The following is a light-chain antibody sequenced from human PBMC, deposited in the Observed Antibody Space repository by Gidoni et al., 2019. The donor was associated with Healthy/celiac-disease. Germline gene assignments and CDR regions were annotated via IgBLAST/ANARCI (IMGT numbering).Light chain of an antibody. CDR1: SLRSYY. CDR2: GKN. J-gene: IGLJ2*01. V-gene: IGLV3-19*01. CDR3: NSRDSSGNLPVV. Sequence: SSELTQAPAVSVALGQTVRITCQGDSLRSYYASWYQQKPGQAPVLVIYGKNNRPSGIPDRFSGSSSGNTASLTITGAQAEDEADYYCNSRDSSGNLPVVFGGGTKLTVL.